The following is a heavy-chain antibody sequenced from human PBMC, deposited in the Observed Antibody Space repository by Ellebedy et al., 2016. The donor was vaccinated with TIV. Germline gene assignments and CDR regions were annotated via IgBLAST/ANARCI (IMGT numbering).Heavy chain of an antibody. CDR2: ISAYNGNT. CDR3: AREGSYCGGDCYSGRLDAFDI. J-gene: IGHJ3*02. V-gene: IGHV1-18*01. CDR1: GYTFTSHG. D-gene: IGHD2-21*02. Sequence: ASVKVSCKASGYTFTSHGISWVRQAPGQGLEWMGWISAYNGNTNYAQKLQGRVTLTTDTSTSTAYMELRSLRSDDTAVYYCAREGSYCGGDCYSGRLDAFDIWGQGTMVTVSS.